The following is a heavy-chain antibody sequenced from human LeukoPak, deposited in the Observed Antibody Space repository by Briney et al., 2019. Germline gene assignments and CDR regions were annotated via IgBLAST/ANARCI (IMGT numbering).Heavy chain of an antibody. J-gene: IGHJ4*02. CDR3: ARGASGYSYG. CDR1: GGSISSYY. Sequence: NTSETLSLTCTVSGGSISSYYWSWIRQPPGKGLEWIGYIYYSGSTNYNPSLKSRVTISIDTSKNQFSRNLSSVTAADTAVYYCARGASGYSYGWGQGTLVTVSS. CDR2: IYYSGST. V-gene: IGHV4-59*01. D-gene: IGHD5-18*01.